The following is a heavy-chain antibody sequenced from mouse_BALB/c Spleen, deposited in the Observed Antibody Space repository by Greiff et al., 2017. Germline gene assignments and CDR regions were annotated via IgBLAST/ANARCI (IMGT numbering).Heavy chain of an antibody. CDR3: ARDGLANLRYYFDY. D-gene: IGHD1-2*01. J-gene: IGHJ2*01. V-gene: IGHV1S56*01. Sequence: QVQLQQSGPELVKPGASVRISCKASGYTFTSYYIHWVKQRPGQGLEWIGWIYPGNVNTKYNEKFKGKATLTADKSSSTAYMQLSSLTSEDSAVYFCARDGLANLRYYFDYWGQGTTLTVSS. CDR2: IYPGNVNT. CDR1: GYTFTSYY.